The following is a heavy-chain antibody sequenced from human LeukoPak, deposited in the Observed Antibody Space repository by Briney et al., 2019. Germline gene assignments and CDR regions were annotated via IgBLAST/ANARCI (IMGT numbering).Heavy chain of an antibody. CDR1: GFTVSSNY. V-gene: IGHV3-53*01. CDR2: IYSGGST. CDR3: ARASGYPSNWFDP. J-gene: IGHJ5*02. Sequence: GGSLRLSCAASGFTVSSNYMSWVRQAPGKGLEWVSVIYSGGSTYYADSVKGRFTISRDNSKNTLYLQMNSLRAEDTAVYYCARASGYPSNWFDPWGQGTLVTVSS. D-gene: IGHD3-3*01.